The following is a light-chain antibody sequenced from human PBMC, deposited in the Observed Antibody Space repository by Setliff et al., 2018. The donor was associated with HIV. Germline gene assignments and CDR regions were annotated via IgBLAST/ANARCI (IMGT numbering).Light chain of an antibody. Sequence: ALTQPASVSGSPGQSITISCTGTSSDVGRYNLVSWYQQHPGKAPKLMIYQATKRPSGVSNRFSGSKSGNTASLTISGLRAEDEADYYCCSNTGSNTYVFGTGTKVTVL. V-gene: IGLV2-23*01. CDR2: QAT. J-gene: IGLJ1*01. CDR1: SSDVGRYNL. CDR3: CSNTGSNTYV.